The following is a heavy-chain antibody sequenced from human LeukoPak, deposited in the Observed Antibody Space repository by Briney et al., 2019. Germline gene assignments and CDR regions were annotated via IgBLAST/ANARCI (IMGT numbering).Heavy chain of an antibody. CDR2: INPNSGGT. Sequence: ASVKVSCKASGYTFTGYYMHWVRQAPGQGLEWMGWINPNSGGTNYAQKFQGRVTMTRDTSISTAYMELSRLRSDDTAVYYCARVLLTGYGPSALLNNWFDPWGQGSLVTVSS. J-gene: IGHJ5*02. D-gene: IGHD3-9*01. V-gene: IGHV1-2*02. CDR3: ARVLLTGYGPSALLNNWFDP. CDR1: GYTFTGYY.